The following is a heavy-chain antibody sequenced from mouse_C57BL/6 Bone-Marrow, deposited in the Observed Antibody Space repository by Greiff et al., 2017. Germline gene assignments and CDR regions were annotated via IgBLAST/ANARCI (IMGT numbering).Heavy chain of an antibody. Sequence: QVQLKESGAELARPGASVKLSCKASGYTFTSYGISWVKQSTGQGLEWIGEIYPRSGNTSYNEKFKGKATLTANKSSSTAYMELRSLTSEGSAVYFCAYLWLRRRQFAYWGQGTLLTVSA. J-gene: IGHJ3*01. CDR1: GYTFTSYG. CDR3: AYLWLRRRQFAY. V-gene: IGHV1-81*01. D-gene: IGHD2-2*01. CDR2: IYPRSGNT.